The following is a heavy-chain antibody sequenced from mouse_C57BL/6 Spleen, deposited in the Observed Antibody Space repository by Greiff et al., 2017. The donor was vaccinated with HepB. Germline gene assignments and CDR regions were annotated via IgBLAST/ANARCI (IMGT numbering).Heavy chain of an antibody. V-gene: IGHV1-15*01. J-gene: IGHJ2*01. CDR2: IDPETGGT. D-gene: IGHD1-1*01. CDR3: TRWDTTGAY. CDR1: GYTFTDYE. Sequence: QVQLKQSGAELVRPGASVTLSCKASGYTFTDYEMHWVKQTPVHGLEWIGAIDPETGGTAYNQKFKGKAILTADKSSSTAYMELRSLTSEDSAVYYCTRWDTTGAYWGQGTTLTVSS.